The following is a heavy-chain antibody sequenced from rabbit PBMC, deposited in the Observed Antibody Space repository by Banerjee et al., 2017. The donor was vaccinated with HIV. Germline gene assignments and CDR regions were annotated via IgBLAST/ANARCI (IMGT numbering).Heavy chain of an antibody. J-gene: IGHJ4*01. CDR3: ARGDVGWNFGL. V-gene: IGHV1S43*01. CDR1: GFSFSNGYV. Sequence: QSLEESRGDLVKPEGSLTLTCTASGFSFSNGYVMCWVRQAPGKGLEWIACINTISGDTVYATWAKGRFTITRSTSLNTVDLKMISLTAADTTTYFCARGDVGWNFGLWGPGTLVTVS. D-gene: IGHD2-1*01. CDR2: INTISGDT.